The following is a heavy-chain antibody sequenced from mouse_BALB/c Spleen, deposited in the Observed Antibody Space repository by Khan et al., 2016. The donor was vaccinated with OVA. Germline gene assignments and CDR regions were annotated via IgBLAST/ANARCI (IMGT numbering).Heavy chain of an antibody. CDR2: INPNNGGT. V-gene: IGHV1-53*01. CDR3: MNSEYGSFAY. J-gene: IGHJ3*01. Sequence: QIQLVQSGAELVKPGASVKLSCKASGYIFTSYYMYWVKQRLGQGIDWIGEINPNNGGTNFNEKFKNQATLTVDKSSSTTYMQFRCLTSEDSAFYCCMNSEYGSFAYWGPGTLVTVSA. CDR1: GYIFTSYY. D-gene: IGHD2-2*01.